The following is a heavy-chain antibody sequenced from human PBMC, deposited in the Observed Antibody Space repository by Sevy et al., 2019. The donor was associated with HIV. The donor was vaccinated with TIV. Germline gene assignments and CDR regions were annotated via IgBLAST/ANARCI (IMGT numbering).Heavy chain of an antibody. CDR1: GGTFSSYA. Sequence: ASVKVSCKASGGTFSSYAISWVRQAPGQGLEWMGGIIPIFGTANYAQKFQGRVTITADKSTSTAYMELSSRRSEDTAVYYCAGGIAAAGRGGYYYYMDVWGKGTTVTVSS. V-gene: IGHV1-69*06. CDR2: IIPIFGTA. CDR3: AGGIAAAGRGGYYYYMDV. D-gene: IGHD6-13*01. J-gene: IGHJ6*03.